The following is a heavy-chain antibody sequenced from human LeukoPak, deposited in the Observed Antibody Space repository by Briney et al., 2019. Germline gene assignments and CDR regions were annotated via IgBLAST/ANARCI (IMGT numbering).Heavy chain of an antibody. D-gene: IGHD6-13*01. CDR1: GYTFTGYY. J-gene: IGHJ4*02. CDR2: INPNSGGT. V-gene: IGHV1-2*02. CDR3: ARGKGIAAAGPYLFDY. Sequence: GASVKVSCKASGYTFTGYYMHWVRQAPGQGLEWMGWINPNSGGTNYAQKFQGRVTMTRDTSISTAYMELSRLRSDDTAVYYCARGKGIAAAGPYLFDYWGQGTLVTVSS.